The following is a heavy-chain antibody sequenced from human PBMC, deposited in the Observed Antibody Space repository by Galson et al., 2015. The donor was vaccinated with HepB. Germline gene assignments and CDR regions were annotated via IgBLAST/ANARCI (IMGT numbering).Heavy chain of an antibody. CDR2: TYYRSKWYN. V-gene: IGHV6-1*01. J-gene: IGHJ3*01. Sequence: CAISGDSVSSNNVAWHWVRQSPSRGLEWLGTTYYRSKWYNDYAVSVKSRITINPDTSRNQFSLQLDSVTPEDTAVYYCARVYSKIWFASDVLDVWGQGTMVTVSS. D-gene: IGHD6-13*01. CDR3: ARVYSKIWFASDVLDV. CDR1: GDSVSSNNVA.